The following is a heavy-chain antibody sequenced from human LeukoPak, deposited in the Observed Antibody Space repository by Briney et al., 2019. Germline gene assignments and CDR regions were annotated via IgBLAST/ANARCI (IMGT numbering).Heavy chain of an antibody. CDR3: ARDATTVTTYYYYYMDV. D-gene: IGHD4-11*01. CDR1: GFPFSSYE. CDR2: ISSSGSTI. Sequence: GGSLRLSCAASGFPFSSYEMNWVRQAPGKGLEWVSYISSSGSTIYYADSVKGRFTISRDNAKNSLYLQMNSLRAEDTAVYYCARDATTVTTYYYYYMDVWGKGTTVTVSS. V-gene: IGHV3-48*03. J-gene: IGHJ6*03.